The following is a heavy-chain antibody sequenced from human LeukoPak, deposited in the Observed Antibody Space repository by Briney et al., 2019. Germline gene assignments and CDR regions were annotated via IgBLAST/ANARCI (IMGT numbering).Heavy chain of an antibody. Sequence: PGGSLRLSCEASGITISSAWMSWVRQPPGKGLEYVGRIKSESDGGTTDHAAPVKGRFTISRDDSKNTLYLQMNSLTIEDTAVYYCTTPRDWGQGTLVTVSP. CDR2: IKSESDGGTT. V-gene: IGHV3-15*01. CDR1: GITISSAW. J-gene: IGHJ4*02. CDR3: TTPRD.